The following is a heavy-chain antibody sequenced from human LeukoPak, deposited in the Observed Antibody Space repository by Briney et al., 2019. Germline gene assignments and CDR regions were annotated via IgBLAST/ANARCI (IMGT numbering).Heavy chain of an antibody. Sequence: PGGSLRLSCAASGFTFDDYAMHWVRQAPGKGLEWVSGISRNSGSIGYAYSVKGRFTISRDNAKNSLYLQMNSLRAEDTALYYCAKESDYGGFDYWGQGTLVTVSS. CDR2: ISRNSGSI. J-gene: IGHJ4*02. CDR3: AKESDYGGFDY. D-gene: IGHD4-17*01. CDR1: GFTFDDYA. V-gene: IGHV3-9*01.